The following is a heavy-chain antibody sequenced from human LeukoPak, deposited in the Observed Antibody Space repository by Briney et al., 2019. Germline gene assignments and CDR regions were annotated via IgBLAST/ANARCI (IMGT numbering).Heavy chain of an antibody. CDR1: GGSISSYY. J-gene: IGHJ5*02. D-gene: IGHD5-18*01. CDR3: ARVRIQLWLRESWFDP. CDR2: IYYSGST. Sequence: PSETLSLTCTVSGGSISSYYWSRIRQPPGKGLEWIGYIYYSGSTNYNPSLKSRVTISVDTSKNQFSLKLSSVTAADTAVYYCARVRIQLWLRESWFDPWGQGTLVTVSS. V-gene: IGHV4-59*01.